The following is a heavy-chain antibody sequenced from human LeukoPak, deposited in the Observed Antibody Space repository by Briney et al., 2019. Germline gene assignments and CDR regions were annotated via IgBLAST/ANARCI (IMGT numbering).Heavy chain of an antibody. CDR1: GGSFSGYY. CDR3: ARRKRSDCSSTSCLLNWFDP. J-gene: IGHJ5*02. CDR2: INHSGST. V-gene: IGHV4-34*01. Sequence: PSETLSLTCAVYGGSFSGYYWSWIRQPPGKGLEWIEEINHSGSTNYNPSLKSRVTISVDTSKNQFSLKLSSVTAADTAVYYCARRKRSDCSSTSCLLNWFDPWGQGTLVTVSS. D-gene: IGHD2-2*01.